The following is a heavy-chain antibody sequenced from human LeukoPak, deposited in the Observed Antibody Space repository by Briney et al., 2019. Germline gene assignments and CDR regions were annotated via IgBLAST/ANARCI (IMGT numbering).Heavy chain of an antibody. CDR3: AKNIRDRLLCGFNY. Sequence: GGSLRLSCAASGFTFEASAMSWVRQAPGKGLEWVAVITGGGESTYYADSVKGRFTISRDNSKKTLFLQVNSLRAEDTAVYFCAKNIRDRLLCGFNYWGQGIVVTVSS. CDR2: ITGGGEST. J-gene: IGHJ4*02. CDR1: GFTFEASA. V-gene: IGHV3-23*01. D-gene: IGHD2-2*01.